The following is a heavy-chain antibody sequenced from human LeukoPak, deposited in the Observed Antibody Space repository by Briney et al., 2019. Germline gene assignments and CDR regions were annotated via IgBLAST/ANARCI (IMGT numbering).Heavy chain of an antibody. Sequence: GGSLRLSCAASGFSFSDYSMSWIRQTPGKGLEWVSDISRDAPTMSFAASVKGRFTISRDNADNSLLLNMNILRVDDTATYYCVRHRRAPIMGSVGTGHPFDMWGRGTLVTVSS. J-gene: IGHJ3*02. V-gene: IGHV3-11*01. CDR1: GFSFSDYS. D-gene: IGHD2-15*01. CDR3: VRHRRAPIMGSVGTGHPFDM. CDR2: ISRDAPTM.